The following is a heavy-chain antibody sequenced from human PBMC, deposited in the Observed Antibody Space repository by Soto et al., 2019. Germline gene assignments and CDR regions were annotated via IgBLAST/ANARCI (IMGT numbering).Heavy chain of an antibody. CDR3: ARPHRDIISGVQTNWFDP. CDR2: IYYSGST. Sequence: QLQLQESGPGLVKPSETLSLTCTVSGGSISSSSYYWGWIRQPPGKGLEWIGSIYYSGSTYYNPSLKSRVTISVDTSKNQFSLKLSSVTAADTAVYYCARPHRDIISGVQTNWFDPWGQGTLVTVSS. V-gene: IGHV4-39*01. CDR1: GGSISSSSYY. J-gene: IGHJ5*02. D-gene: IGHD5-12*01.